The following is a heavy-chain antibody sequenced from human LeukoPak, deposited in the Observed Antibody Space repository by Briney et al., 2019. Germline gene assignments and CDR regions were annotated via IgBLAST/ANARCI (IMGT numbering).Heavy chain of an antibody. J-gene: IGHJ4*02. CDR3: ARDDYLGY. V-gene: IGHV3-7*05. CDR1: GFTFSGYW. CDR2: IKQDRSEK. Sequence: GSLRLSCAASGFTFSGYWMAWVRQAPGRGLEWVAHIKQDRSEKNYVDPVKGRFTISRDNAKNSVYLQMDTLRAEDTAVYYCARDDYLGYWGQGTLVTVSS. D-gene: IGHD3-16*01.